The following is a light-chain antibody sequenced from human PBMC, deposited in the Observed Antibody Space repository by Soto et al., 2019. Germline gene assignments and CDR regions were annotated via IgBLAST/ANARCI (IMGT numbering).Light chain of an antibody. V-gene: IGKV3-20*01. CDR2: DAS. CDR1: ESVTSNY. CDR3: QQYGSSLYT. J-gene: IGKJ2*01. Sequence: EIMLTQSPGTLSLSPGERATLFCRASESVTSNYLAWYQQKPGQAPRLLIYDASSRATGIPDRFSGSGSGTDFTLTISRLEHEDFAVYYCQQYGSSLYTFGQGTKLEIK.